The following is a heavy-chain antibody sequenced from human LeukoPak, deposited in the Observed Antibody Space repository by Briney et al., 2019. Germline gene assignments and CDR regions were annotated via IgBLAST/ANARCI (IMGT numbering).Heavy chain of an antibody. V-gene: IGHV3-30*04. CDR1: GVTFSGYA. Sequence: VGALRLSCAASGVTFSGYAMHWGREAPGEGVEWGSVISDDGMNKDYADSVKGRFTISRYNAKNKLYLQMNNWRAEDTAVYYCARDGLWWVVSFYAFDIWRQRTMVTVSS. J-gene: IGHJ3*02. CDR3: ARDGLWWVVSFYAFDI. D-gene: IGHD4/OR15-4a*01. CDR2: ISDDGMNK.